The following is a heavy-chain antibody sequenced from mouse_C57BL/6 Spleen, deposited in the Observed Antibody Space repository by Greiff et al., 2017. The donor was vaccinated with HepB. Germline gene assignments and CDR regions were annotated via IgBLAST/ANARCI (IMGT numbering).Heavy chain of an antibody. Sequence: VQLQQPGAELVKPGASVKLSCKASGYTFTSYWMHWVKQRPGRGLEWIGRIDPNSGGTKYNEKFKSKATLTVDKPSSTAYMQLSSLTSEDSAVYYCSKGGITTVVAYYFDYWGQGTTLTVSS. D-gene: IGHD1-1*01. J-gene: IGHJ2*01. CDR3: SKGGITTVVAYYFDY. V-gene: IGHV1-72*01. CDR1: GYTFTSYW. CDR2: IDPNSGGT.